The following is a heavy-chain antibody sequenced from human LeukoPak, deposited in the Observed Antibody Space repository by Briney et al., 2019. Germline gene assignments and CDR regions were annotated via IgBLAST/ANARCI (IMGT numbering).Heavy chain of an antibody. CDR1: GFTVSSNY. V-gene: IGHV3-53*01. J-gene: IGHJ3*02. CDR2: IYSGGST. CDR3: SVPGGGENDAFDI. Sequence: GGSLRLSCAASGFTVSSNYMSWVRQAPGKGLEWVSVIYSGGSTYYADSVKGRFTISRDNSKNTLYLQMNSLRAEDTAVYYCSVPGGGENDAFDIWGQGTMVTVSS. D-gene: IGHD3-16*01.